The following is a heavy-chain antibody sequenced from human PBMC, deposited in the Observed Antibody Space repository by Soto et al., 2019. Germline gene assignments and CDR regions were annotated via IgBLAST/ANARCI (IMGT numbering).Heavy chain of an antibody. CDR2: INAGNGNT. CDR3: AIRAAAGISNYFDY. D-gene: IGHD6-13*01. Sequence: VASVKVSCKASGYTFTSYAMHWVRQAPGQRLEWMGWINAGNGNTKYSQKFQGRVTITRDTSASTAYMELSSLRSEDTAVYYCAIRAAAGISNYFDYWGQGTLVTV. CDR1: GYTFTSYA. J-gene: IGHJ4*02. V-gene: IGHV1-3*01.